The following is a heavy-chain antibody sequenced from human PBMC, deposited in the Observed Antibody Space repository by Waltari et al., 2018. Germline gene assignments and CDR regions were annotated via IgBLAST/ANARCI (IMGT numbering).Heavy chain of an antibody. J-gene: IGHJ5*02. CDR2: IYYGGST. V-gene: IGHV4-30-4*01. D-gene: IGHD2-8*02. Sequence: SSSYYWSWVRQSPGRGLEWIGYIYYGGSTFYNPSLKTRVSISVDTSNNQFSLKLSSVTAADTAIYYCARAKSYCTGGTCYISPSWFDPWGQGTLVTVSS. CDR3: ARAKSYCTGGTCYISPSWFDP. CDR1: SSSYY.